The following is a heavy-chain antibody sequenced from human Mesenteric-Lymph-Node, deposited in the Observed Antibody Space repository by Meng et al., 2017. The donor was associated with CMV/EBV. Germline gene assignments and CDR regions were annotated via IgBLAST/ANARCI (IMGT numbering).Heavy chain of an antibody. CDR1: GLSLNTCRMF. J-gene: IGHJ6*02. D-gene: IGHD3-22*01. CDR2: IYYSGST. V-gene: IGHV4-61*01. Sequence: SGPTLVKPTQTLTLTCTFCGLSLNTCRMFVTWIRQPPGKGLEWIGNIYYSGSTNYSPSLKSRVTMSVDTSKNQFSLKLSSVTAADTAVYYCARDKKDSSGFYYLKDHYYGMDVWGQGTTVTVSS. CDR3: ARDKKDSSGFYYLKDHYYGMDV.